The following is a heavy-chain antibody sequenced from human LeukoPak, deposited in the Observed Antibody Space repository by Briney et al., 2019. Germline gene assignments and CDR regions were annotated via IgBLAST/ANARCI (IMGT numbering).Heavy chain of an antibody. CDR3: AKAYHDSGCLIDY. CDR1: GFTFSSYA. CDR2: ISGSGGST. Sequence: PGGSLRLSCAASGFTFSSYAMSWVRQAPGKGLEWVSAISGSGGSTYYADSVKGRFTISRDNPKSTLYLQMNSLRAEDTAVYYCAKAYHDSGCLIDYWGQGTLVTVSS. J-gene: IGHJ4*02. D-gene: IGHD6-19*01. V-gene: IGHV3-23*01.